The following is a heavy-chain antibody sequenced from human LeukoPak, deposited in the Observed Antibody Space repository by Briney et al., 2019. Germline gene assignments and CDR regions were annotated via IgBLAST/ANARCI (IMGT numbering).Heavy chain of an antibody. CDR2: FDPEDGVT. Sequence: ASVKVSCKVSGYTLTELSMHWVRQAPGKGLEWMGGFDPEDGVTIYAQKFQGRVTMTEDTSTDTAYMELSSLRSEDTAVYYCATGDYGDYQFDYWGQGTLVTVSS. CDR1: GYTLTELS. J-gene: IGHJ4*02. V-gene: IGHV1-24*01. D-gene: IGHD4-17*01. CDR3: ATGDYGDYQFDY.